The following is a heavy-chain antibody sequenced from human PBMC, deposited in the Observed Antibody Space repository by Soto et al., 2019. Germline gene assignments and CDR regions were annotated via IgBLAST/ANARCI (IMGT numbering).Heavy chain of an antibody. Sequence: PGGSLRLSCAASGFTFSSYDMHRVRQATGKGLEWVSAIGTAGDTYYPGSVKGRFTISRENAKNSLYLQMNSLRAEDTAVYYCARGVRQQLEPVGWSPTYYYGIDVWGQGTTVTGS. CDR2: IGTAGDT. V-gene: IGHV3-13*01. J-gene: IGHJ6*02. D-gene: IGHD6-13*01. CDR1: GFTFSSYD. CDR3: ARGVRQQLEPVGWSPTYYYGIDV.